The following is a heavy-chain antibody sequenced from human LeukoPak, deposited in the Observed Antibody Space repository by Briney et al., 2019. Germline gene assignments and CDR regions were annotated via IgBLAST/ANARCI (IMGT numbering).Heavy chain of an antibody. D-gene: IGHD3-3*01. V-gene: IGHV5-51*01. J-gene: IGHJ3*02. Sequence: GESLKISCKGSGYSFTSYWIGWVRQMPGKGLERMGIIYPGDSDTRYSPSFQGQVTISADKSISTAYLQWSSLKASDTAMYYCARSLSYYDFWSGYGDDAFDIWGQGTMVTVSS. CDR3: ARSLSYYDFWSGYGDDAFDI. CDR1: GYSFTSYW. CDR2: IYPGDSDT.